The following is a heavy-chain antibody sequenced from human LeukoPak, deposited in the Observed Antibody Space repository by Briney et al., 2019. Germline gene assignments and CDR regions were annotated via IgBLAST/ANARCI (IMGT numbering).Heavy chain of an antibody. CDR3: ARGPYDYGDYVSAGPDY. CDR1: GGSVSSSIYY. D-gene: IGHD4-17*01. Sequence: PSETLSLTCTVSGGSVSSSIYYWGWIRQPPGKGLEWIGEINHSGSTNYNPSLKGRVTISVDTSKNQFSLKVNPVTAADTAVYYCARGPYDYGDYVSAGPDYWGQGTLVTVSS. CDR2: INHSGST. V-gene: IGHV4-39*07. J-gene: IGHJ4*02.